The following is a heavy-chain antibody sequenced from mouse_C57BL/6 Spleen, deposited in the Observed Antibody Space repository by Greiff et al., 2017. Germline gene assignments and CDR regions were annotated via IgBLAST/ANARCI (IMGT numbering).Heavy chain of an antibody. V-gene: IGHV14-2*01. D-gene: IGHD4-1*01. CDR1: GFNIKDYY. J-gene: IGHJ1*03. CDR2: IDPEDGET. CDR3: ARSHHWGVWYFDV. Sequence: VQLQQSGAELVKPGASVKLSCTASGFNIKDYYMHWVKQRTEQGLEWIGRIDPEDGETKYDPKFNGKATITADTSANKAYLQLSSLTSEDTAVYYCARSHHWGVWYFDVWGTGTTVTVSS.